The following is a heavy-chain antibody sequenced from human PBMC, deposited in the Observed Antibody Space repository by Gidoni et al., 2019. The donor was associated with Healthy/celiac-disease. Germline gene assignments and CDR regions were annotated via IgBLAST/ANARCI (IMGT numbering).Heavy chain of an antibody. V-gene: IGHV3-11*05. CDR2: ISSSSSYT. D-gene: IGHD3-3*01. Sequence: QVQLVESGGGLVKPGGSLRLSCAASGFTFSDSYMSWIRQAPGKGLEWVSYISSSSSYTNYADSVKGRFTISRDNAKNSLYLQMNSLRAEDTAVYYCAREMATIRVLEWNAFDIWGQGTMVTVSS. J-gene: IGHJ3*02. CDR1: GFTFSDSY. CDR3: AREMATIRVLEWNAFDI.